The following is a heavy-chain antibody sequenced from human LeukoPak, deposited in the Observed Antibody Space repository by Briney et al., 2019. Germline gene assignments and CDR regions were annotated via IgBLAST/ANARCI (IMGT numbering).Heavy chain of an antibody. CDR1: GGSFSGYY. CDR2: INHSGST. J-gene: IGHJ4*02. V-gene: IGHV4-34*01. D-gene: IGHD4-17*01. CDR3: AGGLLPYGAFDY. Sequence: SGTLSLTCAVYGGSFSGYYWSWLPQPPGKGLEGIGEINHSGSTNYNPSLKSRVTISVDTSKNQFSLKLSSVTAADTAVYYCAGGLLPYGAFDYWGQGTLVTVSS.